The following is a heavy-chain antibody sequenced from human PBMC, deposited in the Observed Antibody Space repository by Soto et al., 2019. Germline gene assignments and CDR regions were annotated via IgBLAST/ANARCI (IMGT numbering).Heavy chain of an antibody. V-gene: IGHV1-18*01. J-gene: IGHJ5*02. CDR3: ARDPHEFCNSYFCNP. D-gene: IGHD3-3*01. CDR1: GYPFDTYG. CDR2: IRAYNGQN. Sequence: GASVKVSCKASGYPFDTYGINWVRQAPGQRPEWMGWIRAYNGQNDYAHSFQGRVTMATDTATNRAYMDLRNLKSDDTAAYYCARDPHEFCNSYFCNPWGPGTLVTVSS.